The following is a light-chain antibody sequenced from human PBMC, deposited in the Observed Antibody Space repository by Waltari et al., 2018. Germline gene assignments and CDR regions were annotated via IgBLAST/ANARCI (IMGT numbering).Light chain of an antibody. V-gene: IGKV3-11*01. Sequence: EIVLTQSPATLSLSPGERATLSCRASQSVSSYLAWYQQKPGQAPRLLIYDASNRATGIPARFSGSWSGTDFTLTISSLEPEDFAVYYCQQRSNWRGTFGQGTKVEIK. CDR3: QQRSNWRGT. CDR2: DAS. J-gene: IGKJ1*01. CDR1: QSVSSY.